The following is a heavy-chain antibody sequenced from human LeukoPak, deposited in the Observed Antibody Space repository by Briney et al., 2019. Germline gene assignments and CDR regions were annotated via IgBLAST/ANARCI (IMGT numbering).Heavy chain of an antibody. V-gene: IGHV3-48*03. CDR1: GFAFSAYE. CDR2: SSGSDSTT. CDR3: ATLGYHLAS. D-gene: IGHD3-22*01. J-gene: IGHJ4*02. Sequence: PGGSLRLSCAATGFAFSAYEMNWVRQAPGKGLEWVAYSSGSDSTTYYADSVKGRFVISRDNSRRSLYLHMNSLRAHDTALYCCATLGYHLASWGQGTLVTVSS.